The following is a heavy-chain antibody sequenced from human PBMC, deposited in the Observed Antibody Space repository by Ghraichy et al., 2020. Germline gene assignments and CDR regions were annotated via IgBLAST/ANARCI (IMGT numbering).Heavy chain of an antibody. CDR1: GFTFNNYA. CDR3: AKAGCSTTSCYLADY. CDR2: ISGSGGST. Sequence: LSLTCAASGFTFNNYAMSWVRQAPGKGLEWVSVISGSGGSTYYADSVKGRFTISRDNSKNTLYLQMNSLRAEDTAVYYCAKAGCSTTSCYLADYWGRGTLVTVSS. J-gene: IGHJ4*02. D-gene: IGHD2-2*01. V-gene: IGHV3-23*01.